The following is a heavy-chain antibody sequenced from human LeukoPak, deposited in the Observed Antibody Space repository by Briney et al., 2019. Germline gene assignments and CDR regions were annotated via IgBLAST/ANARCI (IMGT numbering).Heavy chain of an antibody. V-gene: IGHV3-53*01. Sequence: GGSLRLSCAASGFTVGDNYMTWVRQTPWKGLEWVSLIYSGGSTYYADSVKGRFTISRDNSKNTLYLQMNSLRAEDTAVYYCAKDHPTYNYFDYWGQGTLVTVSS. J-gene: IGHJ4*02. CDR1: GFTVGDNY. CDR3: AKDHPTYNYFDY. CDR2: IYSGGST.